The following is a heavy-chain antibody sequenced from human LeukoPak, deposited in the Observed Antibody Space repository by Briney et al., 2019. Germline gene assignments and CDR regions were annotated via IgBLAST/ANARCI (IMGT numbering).Heavy chain of an antibody. CDR1: GGSISSSNW. V-gene: IGHV4-4*02. Sequence: SETLSLTCAVSGGSISSSNWWSWVCQPPGKWLEWIGEIYHSGSTNYNPSLKSRVTISVDKSKNQFSLKLSSVTAADTAVYYCARGRPLGPATYSSGWYFDYWGQGTLVTVSS. CDR2: IYHSGST. J-gene: IGHJ4*02. D-gene: IGHD6-19*01. CDR3: ARGRPLGPATYSSGWYFDY.